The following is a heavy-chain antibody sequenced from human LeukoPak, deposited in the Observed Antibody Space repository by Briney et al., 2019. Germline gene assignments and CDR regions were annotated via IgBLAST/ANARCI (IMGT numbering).Heavy chain of an antibody. CDR2: INWNGGST. V-gene: IGHV3-20*04. CDR1: GFTFDDYG. J-gene: IGHJ3*02. CDR3: ARVGIAVAGNPIGAFDM. D-gene: IGHD6-19*01. Sequence: PGGSLRLSCAASGFTFDDYGLSWVRQAPGKGLEWVSGINWNGGSTGYADSVKGRFTISRDNAKNSPYLQMNSLRAEDTALYYCARVGIAVAGNPIGAFDMWGQGTMVTVSS.